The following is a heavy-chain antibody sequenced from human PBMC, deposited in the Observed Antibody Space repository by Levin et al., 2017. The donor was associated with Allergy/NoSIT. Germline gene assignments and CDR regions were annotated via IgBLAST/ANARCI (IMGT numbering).Heavy chain of an antibody. Sequence: GESLKISCQASGYSFTSYWFGWVRQRPGKGLEWMGLIFPSDSDTRVSPSFQGQIIMSVDKSISTAYLQWSSLKASDSATYYCAERDSDGSNSFDYWGQGTLVTVSS. D-gene: IGHD4-23*01. CDR2: IFPSDSDT. J-gene: IGHJ4*02. CDR1: GYSFTSYW. V-gene: IGHV5-51*01. CDR3: AERDSDGSNSFDY.